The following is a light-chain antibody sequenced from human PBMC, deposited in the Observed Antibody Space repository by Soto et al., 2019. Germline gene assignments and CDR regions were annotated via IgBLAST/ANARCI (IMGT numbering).Light chain of an antibody. CDR1: SSDVGGYNY. Sequence: QSALTQPASVSGSPGQSITISCTGTSSDVGGYNYVSWYQQHPGKAPKLMINEVSNRPSGVSNRFSGSKSGNTASLTISGLQAEDEADYYCISFTSSSTVVFGIGTKVTVL. J-gene: IGLJ1*01. V-gene: IGLV2-14*01. CDR3: ISFTSSSTVV. CDR2: EVS.